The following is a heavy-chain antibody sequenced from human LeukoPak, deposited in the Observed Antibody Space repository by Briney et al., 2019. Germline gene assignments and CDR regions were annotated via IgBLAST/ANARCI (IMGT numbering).Heavy chain of an antibody. CDR1: GGSISSGGYS. D-gene: IGHD2-15*01. Sequence: SETLSLTCAVSGGSISSGGYSWSWIRQPPGKGLEWIGYIYHSGSTYYNPSLKSRVTISVDRSKNQFSLKLSSVTAADTAVYYCASLYCSGGSCHDYWGQGTLVTASS. J-gene: IGHJ4*02. CDR2: IYHSGST. V-gene: IGHV4-30-2*01. CDR3: ASLYCSGGSCHDY.